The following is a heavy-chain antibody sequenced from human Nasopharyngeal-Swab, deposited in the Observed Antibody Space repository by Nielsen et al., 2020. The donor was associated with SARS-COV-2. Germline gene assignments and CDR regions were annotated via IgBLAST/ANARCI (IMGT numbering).Heavy chain of an antibody. CDR2: IYYSGST. CDR1: GGSISSSSYY. V-gene: IGHV4-39*01. CDR3: ARLSNWYFDL. Sequence: SETLSLTCTVSGGSISSSSYYWVWLRQPPGKGLEWIGSIYYSGSTSYNPSLKSRVTISVDTSKNQFSLKLSSVTAADTAVYYCARLSNWYFDLWGRGTLVTVSS. J-gene: IGHJ2*01.